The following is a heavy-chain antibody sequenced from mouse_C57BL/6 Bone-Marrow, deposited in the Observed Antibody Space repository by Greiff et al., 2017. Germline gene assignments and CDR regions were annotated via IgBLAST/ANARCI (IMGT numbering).Heavy chain of an antibody. Sequence: EVMLVESGGGLVKPGGSLKLSCAASGFTFSSYAMSWVRQTPEKRLEWVATISDGGSYTYYPDNVKGRFTISRDNAKNNLYLQMSHLKSEDTAMYYCARRWFAYWGQGTRVTVSA. CDR2: ISDGGSYT. CDR3: ARRWFAY. J-gene: IGHJ3*01. CDR1: GFTFSSYA. V-gene: IGHV5-4*03.